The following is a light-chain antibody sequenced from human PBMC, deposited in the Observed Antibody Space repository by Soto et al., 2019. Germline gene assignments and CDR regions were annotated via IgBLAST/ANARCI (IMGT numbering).Light chain of an antibody. CDR2: AAS. J-gene: IGKJ5*01. V-gene: IGKV1-12*01. CDR3: QQSYSTPHT. Sequence: DIQMTQSPSSVSASVGDRVSVTCRASQSISSSLAWYQQKPGKAPELLIYAASSLQSGVPSRFSGSGSGTDFTLTISSLQPEDFATYYCQQSYSTPHTFGQGTRLEIK. CDR1: QSISSS.